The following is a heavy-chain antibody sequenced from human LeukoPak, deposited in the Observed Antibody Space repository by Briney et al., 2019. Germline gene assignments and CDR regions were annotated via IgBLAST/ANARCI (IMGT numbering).Heavy chain of an antibody. Sequence: PSETLSLTCTVSGGSISSSRYYWGWIRQPPGKGLEWIGSIYYSGSTHYNPSLKSRVTITVDTSKNQFSLKLSSVTAADTAVYYCARYGRGYCSGGSCYPYYYYYYMDVWGKGTTVTISS. V-gene: IGHV4-39*01. CDR2: IYYSGST. D-gene: IGHD2-15*01. CDR3: ARYGRGYCSGGSCYPYYYYYYMDV. J-gene: IGHJ6*03. CDR1: GGSISSSRYY.